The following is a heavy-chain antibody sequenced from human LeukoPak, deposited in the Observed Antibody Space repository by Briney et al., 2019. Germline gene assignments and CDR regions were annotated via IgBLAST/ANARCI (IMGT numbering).Heavy chain of an antibody. V-gene: IGHV3-21*01. D-gene: IGHD3-3*01. CDR2: ISSSSSYI. Sequence: GGSPRLSCAASGFTFSSYSMNWVRQAPGKGLEWVSSISSSSSYIYYADSVKGRFTISRDNAKNSLYLQMNSLRAEDTAVYYCARSAYYDFWSGYYFDYWGQGTLVTVSS. CDR3: ARSAYYDFWSGYYFDY. J-gene: IGHJ4*02. CDR1: GFTFSSYS.